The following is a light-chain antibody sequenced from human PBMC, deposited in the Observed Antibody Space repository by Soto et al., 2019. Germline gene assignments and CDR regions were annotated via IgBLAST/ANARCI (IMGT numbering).Light chain of an antibody. CDR2: VNN. V-gene: IGLV1-51*01. J-gene: IGLJ2*01. Sequence: QSVLTQPPSVSAAPGQKVTISFSGNTSNIVNNFVSWYQHLPGTAPKLLIYVNNKRPSGIPDRFSGSKSGSSATLGITGLQTGDEADYYCGTWDTSLSGVVFGGGTKVTVL. CDR1: TSNIVNNF. CDR3: GTWDTSLSGVV.